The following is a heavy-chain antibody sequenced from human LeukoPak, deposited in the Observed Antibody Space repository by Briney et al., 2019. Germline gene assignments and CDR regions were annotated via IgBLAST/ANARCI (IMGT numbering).Heavy chain of an antibody. CDR1: GGSISSSSYY. D-gene: IGHD3-9*01. Sequence: LETLSLTCTVSGGSISSSSYYWGWIRQPPGKGLEWIGSIYYSGSTYYNPSLKSRVTISVDTSKNQFSLKLSSVTAADTAVYYCARLDYDILTGYYDYWGQGTLVTVSS. V-gene: IGHV4-39*01. CDR2: IYYSGST. CDR3: ARLDYDILTGYYDY. J-gene: IGHJ4*02.